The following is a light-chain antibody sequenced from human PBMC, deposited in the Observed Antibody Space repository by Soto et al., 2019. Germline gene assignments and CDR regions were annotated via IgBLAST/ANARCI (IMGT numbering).Light chain of an antibody. CDR3: QQYGSSPPT. CDR2: GAS. V-gene: IGKV3-20*01. J-gene: IGKJ1*01. CDR1: QSVSSSY. Sequence: EIVLTQSPGTLSLSPGERATLSCRASQSVSSSYLAWYQQKPGQAPRLLIYGASSRATGIPDRFSGSGSGTDFTLTISRLEPKDFAVYYCQQYGSSPPTFGQRTKVEIK.